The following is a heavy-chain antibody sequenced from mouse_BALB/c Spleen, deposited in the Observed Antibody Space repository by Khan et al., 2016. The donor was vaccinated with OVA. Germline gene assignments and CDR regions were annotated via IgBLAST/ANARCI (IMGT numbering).Heavy chain of an antibody. D-gene: IGHD1-2*01. CDR2: ISSGGHYT. J-gene: IGHJ4*01. Sequence: EVELVESGGDLVKPGGSLKLSCAASGFTFSSYGMSWVRQTPDKRLEWVATISSGGHYTYFPDSVWGRFTISRDNDKNTLYLQMSSLKSEDTAMYYCARAITTAKREYYAMDYWGQGTSVTVSS. CDR1: GFTFSSYG. V-gene: IGHV5-6*01. CDR3: ARAITTAKREYYAMDY.